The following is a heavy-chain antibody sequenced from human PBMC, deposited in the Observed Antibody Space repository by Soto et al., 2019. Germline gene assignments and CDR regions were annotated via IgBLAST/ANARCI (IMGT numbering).Heavy chain of an antibody. D-gene: IGHD2-2*02. CDR3: ARARGSCSSTSCYRTHYYYYYGMDV. V-gene: IGHV4-31*03. CDR2: IYYSGST. J-gene: IGHJ6*02. CDR1: GGSISSGGYY. Sequence: PSETLSLTCTVSGGSISSGGYYWSWIRQHPGKGLEWIGYIYYSGSTYYNPSLKSRVTISVDTSKDQFSLKLSSVTAADTAVYYCARARGSCSSTSCYRTHYYYYYGMDVWGQGTTVTVSS.